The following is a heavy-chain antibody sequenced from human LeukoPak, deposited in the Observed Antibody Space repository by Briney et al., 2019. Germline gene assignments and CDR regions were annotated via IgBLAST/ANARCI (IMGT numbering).Heavy chain of an antibody. CDR3: ATYSGFLDY. CDR2: ISGNGDNT. D-gene: IGHD5-12*01. Sequence: GGSLRLSCAASGFSFNSFAMSWVRQAPGMGLEWVVAISGNGDNTYYTDSVKGRFTISSDNSKNTLYLQMNGLRAEDTAMYYCATYSGFLDYWGQGTLVTVSS. CDR1: GFSFNSFA. J-gene: IGHJ4*02. V-gene: IGHV3-23*01.